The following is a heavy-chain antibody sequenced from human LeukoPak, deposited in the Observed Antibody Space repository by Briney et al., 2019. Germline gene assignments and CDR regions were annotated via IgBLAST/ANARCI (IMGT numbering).Heavy chain of an antibody. V-gene: IGHV3-21*01. D-gene: IGHD3-9*01. CDR2: ISSSSSYI. CDR3: ARSETYYDILTGFGRKQKIDY. Sequence: PGGSLRLSCAASGFTFSSYAMNWVRQAPGKGLEWVSSISSSSSYIYYADSVKGRFTISRDNAKNSLYLQMNSLRAEDTAVYYCARSETYYDILTGFGRKQKIDYWGQGTLVTVSS. J-gene: IGHJ4*02. CDR1: GFTFSSYA.